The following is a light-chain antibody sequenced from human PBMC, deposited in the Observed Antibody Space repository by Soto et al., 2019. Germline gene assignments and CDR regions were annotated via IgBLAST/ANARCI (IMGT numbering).Light chain of an antibody. V-gene: IGLV5-45*03. J-gene: IGLJ1*01. CDR2: YKSDSDK. CDR3: MIWHSSAYV. Sequence: QLVLTQPSSLSASPGASAILTCTLRSSINVGTYRIYWYQQKPGSPPQYLLRYKSDSDKQQGSGVPSRFSGSKDASANAGILLISGLQSEDEADYYCMIWHSSAYVFGTGTKVTVL. CDR1: SSINVGTYR.